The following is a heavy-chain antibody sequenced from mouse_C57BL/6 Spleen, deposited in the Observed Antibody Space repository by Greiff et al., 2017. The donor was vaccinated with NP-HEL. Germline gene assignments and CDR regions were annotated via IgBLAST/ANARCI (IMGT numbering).Heavy chain of an antibody. D-gene: IGHD2-4*01. CDR3: ARGARLPYYFVY. Sequence: QVQLQQSGAELARPGASVKLSCKASGYTFTSYGISWVKQRTGQGLEWIGEIYPRSGNTYYNEKFKGKATLTADKSSSTAYMELRSLTSEDSAVYFCARGARLPYYFVYWGQGTTLTVSS. CDR2: IYPRSGNT. CDR1: GYTFTSYG. J-gene: IGHJ2*01. V-gene: IGHV1-81*01.